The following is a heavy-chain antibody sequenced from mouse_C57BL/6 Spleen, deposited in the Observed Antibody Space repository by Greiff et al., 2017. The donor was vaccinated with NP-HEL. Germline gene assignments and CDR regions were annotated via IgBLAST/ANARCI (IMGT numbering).Heavy chain of an antibody. CDR3: ARDWDGSYFDY. V-gene: IGHV1-53*01. CDR1: GYNFTSYW. D-gene: IGHD4-1*01. Sequence: VQLQQSGTELVKPGASVKLSCKASGYNFTSYWMHWVKQRPGQGLEWIGNINPSNGDTNYNEKFKSKATLTVDKSSSTAYMQLSSLTSEYSAVYYCARDWDGSYFDYWGQGTTLTVSS. CDR2: INPSNGDT. J-gene: IGHJ2*01.